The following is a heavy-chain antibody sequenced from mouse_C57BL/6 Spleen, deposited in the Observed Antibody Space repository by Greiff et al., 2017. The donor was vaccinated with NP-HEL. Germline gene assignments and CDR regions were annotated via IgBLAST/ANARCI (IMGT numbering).Heavy chain of an antibody. CDR1: GYTFTSYW. CDR3: ARPLDSSGFLDY. CDR2: IDPSDSYT. D-gene: IGHD3-2*02. J-gene: IGHJ2*01. V-gene: IGHV1-69*01. Sequence: VQLQQPGAELVMPGASVKLSCKASGYTFTSYWMHWVKQRPGKGLEWIGEIDPSDSYTNYNQKFKGKFTLTVDKSSSTAYMQLSILTSEDSAGYYCARPLDSSGFLDYWGQGTTLTVSS.